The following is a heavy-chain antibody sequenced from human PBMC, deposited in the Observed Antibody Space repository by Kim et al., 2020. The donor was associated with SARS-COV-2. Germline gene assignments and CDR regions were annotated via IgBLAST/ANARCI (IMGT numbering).Heavy chain of an antibody. CDR2: INSDGSST. Sequence: GGSLRLSCAASGFTFSSYWMHWVRQAPGKGLVWVSRINSDGSSTSYADSVKGRFTISRDNAKNTLYLQMNSLRAEDTAVYYCARAGMNGWWLQLGGNYYYGMDVWGQGTTVTVSS. CDR3: ARAGMNGWWLQLGGNYYYGMDV. J-gene: IGHJ6*02. CDR1: GFTFSSYW. D-gene: IGHD5-12*01. V-gene: IGHV3-74*01.